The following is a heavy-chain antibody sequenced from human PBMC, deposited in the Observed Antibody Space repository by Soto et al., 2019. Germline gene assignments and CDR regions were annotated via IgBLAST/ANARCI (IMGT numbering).Heavy chain of an antibody. J-gene: IGHJ6*02. CDR2: IYYSGST. CDR1: GGSISSYY. D-gene: IGHD3-3*01. Sequence: SDTLSLTCTVSGGSISSYYWSWIRQPPGKGLEWIGYIYYSGSTNYNPSLKSRVTISVDTSKNQFSLKLSSVTAADTAVYYCARRKVDFWSGYNYYGMDVWGQGTTVTVSS. V-gene: IGHV4-59*01. CDR3: ARRKVDFWSGYNYYGMDV.